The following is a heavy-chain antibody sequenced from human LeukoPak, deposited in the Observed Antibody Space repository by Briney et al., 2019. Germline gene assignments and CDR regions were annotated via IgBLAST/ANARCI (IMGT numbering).Heavy chain of an antibody. J-gene: IGHJ4*01. Sequence: GGSLRLSCATSGFTFSDYWMTWVRQAPGKGLEWVANIQDNGNEKNYVDSVKGRFTISRGNAKNSLHLQMNSLRVEDTAIYYCARDGYLIEFGDCSAGDHWGHGTLVTVSS. V-gene: IGHV3-7*01. CDR3: ARDGYLIEFGDCSAGDH. CDR2: IQDNGNEK. D-gene: IGHD2-21*02. CDR1: GFTFSDYW.